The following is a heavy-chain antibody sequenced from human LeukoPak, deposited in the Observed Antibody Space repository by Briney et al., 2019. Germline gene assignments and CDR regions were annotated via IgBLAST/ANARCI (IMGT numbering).Heavy chain of an antibody. CDR2: ISASGDVT. D-gene: IGHD1-26*01. V-gene: IGHV3-23*01. J-gene: IGHJ4*02. Sequence: GGSLKLSCAASGFTFSKFPMGWVRQAPGRGLEWVSAISASGDVTFYADSLRGRFTISRDNSKSTLYLQMNGLRAEDTALYYCAKVGSYGPLGSFEYWGQGTLVSVSS. CDR1: GFTFSKFP. CDR3: AKVGSYGPLGSFEY.